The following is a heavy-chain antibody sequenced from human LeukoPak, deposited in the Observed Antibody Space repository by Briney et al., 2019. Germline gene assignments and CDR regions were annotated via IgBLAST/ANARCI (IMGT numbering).Heavy chain of an antibody. CDR2: ISWNSGDI. Sequence: PGGSLRLSCVASGFSIGDHAMHWVRQAPGKGLEWVSGISWNSGDIGYADSVKGRFTISRDNTKKSLYLEMNSLGPEDTALYYCAKDIDYYGSLNYWPGKYFYGLDVWGQGTAVTVSS. CDR1: GFSIGDHA. CDR3: AKDIDYYGSLNYWPGKYFYGLDV. V-gene: IGHV3-9*01. J-gene: IGHJ6*02. D-gene: IGHD3-10*01.